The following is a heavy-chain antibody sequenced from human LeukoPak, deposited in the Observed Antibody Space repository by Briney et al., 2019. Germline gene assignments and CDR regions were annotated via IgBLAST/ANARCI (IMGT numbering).Heavy chain of an antibody. D-gene: IGHD4-23*01. CDR2: IRRDGSEK. Sequence: GGSLRLSCAASGFTFSNYWLSWVRQAPGKGMEWVANIRRDGSEKYYVDSVKGRFTISRDDAKNSLYLQMNSLRAEDTAVYYCAKNYGGNSADWGQGTLVTVSS. CDR1: GFTFSNYW. J-gene: IGHJ4*02. V-gene: IGHV3-7*02. CDR3: AKNYGGNSAD.